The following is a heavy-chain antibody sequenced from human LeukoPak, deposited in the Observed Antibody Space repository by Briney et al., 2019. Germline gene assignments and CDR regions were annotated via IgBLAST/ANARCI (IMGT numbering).Heavy chain of an antibody. J-gene: IGHJ4*02. D-gene: IGHD4-17*01. Sequence: GGSLRLSCAASGFTFDDYAMHWVRQAPGKGLEWVSGISWNSGSIGYADSVKGRFTISRDNAKNSLYLQMNSLRAEDTALYYCAKDMDYGDYEGSYFDYWGQGTLVTVSS. V-gene: IGHV3-9*01. CDR1: GFTFDDYA. CDR2: ISWNSGSI. CDR3: AKDMDYGDYEGSYFDY.